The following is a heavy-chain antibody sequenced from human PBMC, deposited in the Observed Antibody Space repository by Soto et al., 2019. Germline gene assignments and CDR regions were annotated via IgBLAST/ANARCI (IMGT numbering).Heavy chain of an antibody. CDR3: AKDGEAYCGGDCFEAVTYFDY. V-gene: IGHV3-23*01. CDR2: ISGSGGST. D-gene: IGHD2-21*02. J-gene: IGHJ4*02. CDR1: GFTFSSYA. Sequence: GGSLRLSCAASGFTFSSYAMSWVRQAPGKGLEWVSAISGSGGSTYYADSVKGRFTISRDNSKNTLYLQMNSLRAEDTAVYYCAKDGEAYCGGDCFEAVTYFDYWGQGTLVTVSS.